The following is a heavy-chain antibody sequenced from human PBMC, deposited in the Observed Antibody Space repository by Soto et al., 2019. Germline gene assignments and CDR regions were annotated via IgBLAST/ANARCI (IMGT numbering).Heavy chain of an antibody. CDR3: ARVSGSGDYDY. CDR1: GFTFSSYS. Sequence: EVQLVESGGGLVKPGGSLRLSCAASGFTFSSYSMNWVRQAPGKGLEWVSSISSSSSYIYYADSVKGRFTISRDNAKNPLYLQMNSLRAEDTAVYYCARVSGSGDYDYWGQGTLVTVSS. CDR2: ISSSSSYI. J-gene: IGHJ4*02. D-gene: IGHD4-17*01. V-gene: IGHV3-21*01.